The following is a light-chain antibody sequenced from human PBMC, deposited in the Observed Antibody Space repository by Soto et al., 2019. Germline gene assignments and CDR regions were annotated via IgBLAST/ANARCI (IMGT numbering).Light chain of an antibody. CDR2: GAS. Sequence: EIVMTQSPATLSVSPGERATLSCRASQSVSSNLVWYQQKPGQAPRLLIYGASTRATGVPARFSGSGSGTEFTLTISSLQSEDLAVYYCQQYHNWWTFGQGTKVEIK. CDR3: QQYHNWWT. V-gene: IGKV3-15*01. J-gene: IGKJ1*01. CDR1: QSVSSN.